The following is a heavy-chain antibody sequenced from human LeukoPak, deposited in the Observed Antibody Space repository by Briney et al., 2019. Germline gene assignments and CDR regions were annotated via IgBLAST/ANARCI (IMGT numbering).Heavy chain of an antibody. CDR2: FDPEDGET. V-gene: IGHV1-24*01. J-gene: IGHJ5*02. D-gene: IGHD6-13*01. CDR3: ATLPGIAAAGRA. CDR1: GYTLTELS. Sequence: ASVKVSCKVSGYTLTELSMHWVRQAPGKGLEWMGGFDPEDGETIYAQKFQGRVTMTEDTSTDTAYMELSSLRSEDTAVYYCATLPGIAAAGRAWGQGTLVTVSS.